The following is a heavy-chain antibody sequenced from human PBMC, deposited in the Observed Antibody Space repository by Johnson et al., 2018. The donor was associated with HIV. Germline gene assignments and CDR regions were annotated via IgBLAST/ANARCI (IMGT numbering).Heavy chain of an antibody. CDR1: GFTFDDYA. Sequence: QLVESGGGLVQPGRSLRLSCAASGFTFDDYAMHWVRQAPGKGLEWVSGIYSGGGTQYADSVKGRFAISRDNSKNTLYLQMSSLRVDDTAVYYCAGERDSGDSLHRRFRAFDIWGQGKMVTVSS. D-gene: IGHD2-21*02. V-gene: IGHV3-9*01. J-gene: IGHJ3*02. CDR2: IYSGGGT. CDR3: AGERDSGDSLHRRFRAFDI.